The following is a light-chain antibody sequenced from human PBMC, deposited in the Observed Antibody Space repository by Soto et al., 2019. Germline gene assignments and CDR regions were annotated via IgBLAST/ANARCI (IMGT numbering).Light chain of an antibody. V-gene: IGKV4-1*01. CDR2: RAS. CDR3: QQYYATPYT. J-gene: IGKJ2*01. Sequence: DIVMTQSPDSLAVSLGERATINCKSSQSVLYSSNNKNFLAWYQQRPGQPPKLLISRASTRESGVPDRFSGGGSGTDFTLTISSLQAEDVAFYYCQQYYATPYTFGQGTKLEI. CDR1: QSVLYSSNNKNF.